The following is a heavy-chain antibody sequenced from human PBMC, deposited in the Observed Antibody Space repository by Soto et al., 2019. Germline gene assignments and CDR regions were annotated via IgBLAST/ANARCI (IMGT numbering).Heavy chain of an antibody. CDR2: ISGSGGSA. D-gene: IGHD3-10*01. CDR3: AKEGLWVGELVDESAFDI. Sequence: GGSLRLSCAASGFTFSSYAMSWVRQAPGKGLEWVSAISGSGGSAYYADSVKGRFTISRDNSKNTLYLQMNSLRAEDTAVYYCAKEGLWVGELVDESAFDIWGQGTMVTVSS. V-gene: IGHV3-23*01. CDR1: GFTFSSYA. J-gene: IGHJ3*02.